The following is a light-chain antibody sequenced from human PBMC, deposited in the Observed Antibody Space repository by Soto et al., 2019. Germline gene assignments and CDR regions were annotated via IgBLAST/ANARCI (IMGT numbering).Light chain of an antibody. J-gene: IGKJ1*01. Sequence: EIVLTQSPATLSLSPGERATLSCRASQSVTNYLAWYQQNPAQAPRLLIYGASNRATGIPARFSGSGSGTDFTLTISSLEPEDFAVYYCQQRSNWPSGTFGQGTKVEIK. CDR1: QSVTNY. CDR3: QQRSNWPSGT. V-gene: IGKV3-11*01. CDR2: GAS.